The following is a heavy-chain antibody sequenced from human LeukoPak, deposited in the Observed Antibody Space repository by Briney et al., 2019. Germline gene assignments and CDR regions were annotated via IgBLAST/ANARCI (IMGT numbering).Heavy chain of an antibody. CDR3: ARGQPPYLVSVVVPVATRWFDP. CDR1: GGSFSGYY. Sequence: SETLSLTCAVYGGSFSGYYWSWIRQPPGKGLEWIGEIKHSGSTNYNPSLKSRVTISVDTSKNQFSLKLSSVTAADTAVYYCARGQPPYLVSVVVPVATRWFDPWGQGTLVTVSS. J-gene: IGHJ5*02. V-gene: IGHV4-34*01. D-gene: IGHD2-2*03. CDR2: IKHSGST.